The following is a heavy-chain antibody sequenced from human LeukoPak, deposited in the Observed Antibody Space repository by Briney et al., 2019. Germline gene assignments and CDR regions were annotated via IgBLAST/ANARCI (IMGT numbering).Heavy chain of an antibody. CDR3: ARATLSDYYFNY. V-gene: IGHV1-46*01. Sequence: ASVTVSCKASGYTFTSYYMHWVRQAPGQGLEWMGIINPSGGSTSYAQKFQGRVTMTRDTSTNTVYMELSSLRSEDTAVYFCARATLSDYYFNYWGQGTLVTVSS. CDR1: GYTFTSYY. CDR2: INPSGGST. J-gene: IGHJ4*02.